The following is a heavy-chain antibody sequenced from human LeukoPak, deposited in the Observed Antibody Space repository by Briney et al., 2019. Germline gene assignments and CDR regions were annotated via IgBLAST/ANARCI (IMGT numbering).Heavy chain of an antibody. J-gene: IGHJ6*02. V-gene: IGHV3-30*18. D-gene: IGHD6-19*01. CDR3: AKSYSSGWYPYYYGMDV. CDR1: GFTFSSYG. Sequence: GGSLRLSCAASGFTFSSYGMHWVRQAPGKGLEWVAVIPYDGSNKYYADSVKGRFTISRDNSKNTLYLQMNSLRAEDTAVYYCAKSYSSGWYPYYYGMDVCGPGTTVTVSS. CDR2: IPYDGSNK.